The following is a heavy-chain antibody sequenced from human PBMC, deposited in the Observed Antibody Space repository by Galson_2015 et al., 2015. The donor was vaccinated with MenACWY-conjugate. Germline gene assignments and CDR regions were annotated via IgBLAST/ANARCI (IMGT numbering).Heavy chain of an antibody. CDR1: GGSVSSGSYY. J-gene: IGHJ3*02. CDR3: ARVSTGGDAFGI. Sequence: SETLSLTCTVSGGSVSSGSYYWSWIRQPPGKGLEWIGYIYYSGSTNYNLSLKSRVTISVDTSKNQFSLKLISVTAADTAVYYCARVSTGGDAFGIWGQGTMVTVSS. V-gene: IGHV4-61*01. D-gene: IGHD3-10*01. CDR2: IYYSGST.